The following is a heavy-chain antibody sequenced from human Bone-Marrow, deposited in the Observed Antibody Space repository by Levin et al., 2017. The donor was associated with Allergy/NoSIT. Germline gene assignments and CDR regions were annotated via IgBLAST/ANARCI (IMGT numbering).Heavy chain of an antibody. CDR3: ARDLKKMGFRDYYYYYMDV. V-gene: IGHV1-3*01. CDR2: INAGNGNT. Sequence: GESLKISCKASGYTFTSYAMHWVRQAPGQRLEWMGWINAGNGNTKYSQKFQGRVTITRDTSASTAYMELSSLRSEDTAVYYCARDLKKMGFRDYYYYYMDVWGKGTTVTVSS. D-gene: IGHD3-10*01. CDR1: GYTFTSYA. J-gene: IGHJ6*03.